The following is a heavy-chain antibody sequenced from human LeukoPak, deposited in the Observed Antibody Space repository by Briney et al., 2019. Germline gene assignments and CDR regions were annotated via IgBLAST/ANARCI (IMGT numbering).Heavy chain of an antibody. CDR3: ARGQHRWDYSHNLMSF. Sequence: QPGRSLRLSCAASGFTFSNYAMHWVRQAPGKGLEWVALISYDGSNKFYADSVKGRFTISRDNSKNTLYLLMNSLRADDTAVYYCARGQHRWDYSHNLMSFWGQGTLVTVSS. CDR1: GFTFSNYA. V-gene: IGHV3-30*04. D-gene: IGHD4-11*01. J-gene: IGHJ3*01. CDR2: ISYDGSNK.